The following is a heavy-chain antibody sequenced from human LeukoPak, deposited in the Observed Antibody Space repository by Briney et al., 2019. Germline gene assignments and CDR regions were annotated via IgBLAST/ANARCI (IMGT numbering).Heavy chain of an antibody. CDR1: GFTFSSYE. CDR3: ARDALYSSSSPYYFDY. D-gene: IGHD6-6*01. V-gene: IGHV3-48*03. CDR2: ISSSGSTI. Sequence: GGSLRLSCAASGFTFSSYEMNWVRQAPGKGLEWVSYISSSGSTIYYADSVKGRFTISRDNAKNSLYLQMNSLRAEDTAVYYCARDALYSSSSPYYFDYWGQGTLVTVSS. J-gene: IGHJ4*02.